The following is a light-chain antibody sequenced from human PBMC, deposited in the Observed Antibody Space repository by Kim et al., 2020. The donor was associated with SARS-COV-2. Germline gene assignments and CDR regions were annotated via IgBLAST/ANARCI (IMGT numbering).Light chain of an antibody. V-gene: IGLV3-9*01. Sequence: SVSLGQTARITCGGNNIGSKNVHWYQQKPGQAPVLVIYSDSNRPSGIPERFSGSNSGNTATLTISRAQAGDEADYYCQVWDSSTAVFGGGTKLTVL. CDR2: SDS. CDR3: QVWDSSTAV. CDR1: NIGSKN. J-gene: IGLJ3*02.